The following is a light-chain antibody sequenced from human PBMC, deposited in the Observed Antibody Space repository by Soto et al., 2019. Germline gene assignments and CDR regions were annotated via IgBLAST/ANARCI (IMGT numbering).Light chain of an antibody. CDR1: QSVSSY. CDR3: QQRSNWPPT. J-gene: IGKJ4*01. CDR2: DAS. V-gene: IGKV3-11*01. Sequence: EIMVTQAPGTLSLSPGDRATLSCRASQSVSSYLAWYQQKPGQAPRLLIYDASNRATGIPARFSGSGSGTDFTLTISSLEPEDFAVYYCQQRSNWPPTFGGGTKVDIK.